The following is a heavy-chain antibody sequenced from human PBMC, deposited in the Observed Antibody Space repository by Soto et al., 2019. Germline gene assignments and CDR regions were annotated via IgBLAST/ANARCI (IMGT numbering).Heavy chain of an antibody. Sequence: EVPLVESGGGLVKPGGSLRLSCAASGFTFSSYSMNWVRQAPGKGLEWVSSISSSSSYIYYADSVNGRFTISRDNAKNSLYLQMTSLRAEDTAVYYCERTAAGGPFFDCWGQGTLVTVSS. CDR1: GFTFSSYS. J-gene: IGHJ4*02. V-gene: IGHV3-21*01. CDR3: ERTAAGGPFFDC. D-gene: IGHD6-25*01. CDR2: ISSSSSYI.